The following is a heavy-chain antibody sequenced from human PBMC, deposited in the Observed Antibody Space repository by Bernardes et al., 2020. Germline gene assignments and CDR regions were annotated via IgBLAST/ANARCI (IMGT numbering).Heavy chain of an antibody. CDR3: ARGPPNVGSSFQYYYYGMDV. CDR1: GFTFSSYD. D-gene: IGHD2-8*01. CDR2: IGTAGDT. J-gene: IGHJ6*02. Sequence: GGSLRLSCAASGFTFSSYDMHWVRQPTGKGLEWVSSIGTAGDTYYPDSVKGRFTISRENAKSSLYLQMNSLRVGDTAVYYCARGPPNVGSSFQYYYYGMDVWGQGTTVTVSS. V-gene: IGHV3-13*01.